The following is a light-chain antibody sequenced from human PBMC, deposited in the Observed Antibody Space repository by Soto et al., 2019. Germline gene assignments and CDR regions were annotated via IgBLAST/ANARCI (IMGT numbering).Light chain of an antibody. V-gene: IGKV3-15*01. CDR1: QTINNN. Sequence: QTPTTLSVSPGERATLSCRASQTINNNVAWYQLKDGQVPRLVIYGASTRATDIPARFSGSGSGTEFTLTIISLQPDDFATYYCQQYNNYRWTFGQGTKVDIK. CDR2: GAS. CDR3: QQYNNYRWT. J-gene: IGKJ1*01.